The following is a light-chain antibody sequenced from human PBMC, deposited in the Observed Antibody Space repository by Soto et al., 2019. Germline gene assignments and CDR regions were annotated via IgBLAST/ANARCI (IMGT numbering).Light chain of an antibody. Sequence: EIVLTQSPATLSSSPGETATLSCRARQYVGTRLAWYQHKPGQAPRLLIYYMSKRATGIPARFSGSGSGTDFTLTISNLAPEDFGVYSCHQRQSWPRTFGQGTKVDIK. J-gene: IGKJ1*01. CDR3: HQRQSWPRT. V-gene: IGKV3-11*01. CDR2: YMS. CDR1: QYVGTR.